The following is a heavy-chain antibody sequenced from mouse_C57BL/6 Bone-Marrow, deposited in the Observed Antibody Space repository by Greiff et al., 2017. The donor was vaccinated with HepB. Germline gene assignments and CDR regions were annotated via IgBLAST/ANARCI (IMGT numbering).Heavy chain of an antibody. CDR3: GREDDSSFYAMDY. Sequence: VKLMESGAELVRPGTSVKKSYKAPGYTFTNYWLGWAKQRPGHGLEWIGDIYPGGGYTNYNEKFKGKATLTADKSSSTAYMQFSSLTSDDSAIYYYGREDDSSFYAMDYCGEGTSFTVSS. V-gene: IGHV1-63*01. CDR1: GYTFTNYW. J-gene: IGHJ4*01. CDR2: IYPGGGYT. D-gene: IGHD1-1*01.